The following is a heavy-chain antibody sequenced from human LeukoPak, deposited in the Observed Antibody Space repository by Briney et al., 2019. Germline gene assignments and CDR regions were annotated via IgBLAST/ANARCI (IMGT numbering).Heavy chain of an antibody. Sequence: KPSETLSLTCTVSGGSISSYYWSWIRQSPRKGLEWIGYIYYSGSTNYNPSLESRVTISVDTSKNQISLKLSSVTAADTAVYYCARDPCGGDCYYLDYWGQGTLVTVSS. CDR3: ARDPCGGDCYYLDY. CDR2: IYYSGST. CDR1: GGSISSYY. J-gene: IGHJ4*02. D-gene: IGHD2-21*02. V-gene: IGHV4-59*01.